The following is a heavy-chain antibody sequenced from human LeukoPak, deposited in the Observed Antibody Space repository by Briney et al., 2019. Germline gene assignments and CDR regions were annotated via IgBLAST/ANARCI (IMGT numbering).Heavy chain of an antibody. J-gene: IGHJ4*02. CDR3: TSGMSLTGDGPFDF. CDR1: GFIFTNYG. V-gene: IGHV3-23*01. Sequence: GGSLRLSCAASGFIFTNYGMDWVRQAPGKGLEWVSGVSGRDGRTYYADSVEGRFTASRDNSRGTLHLQMSSLRAEDTALYYCTSGMSLTGDGPFDFWGQGTLVTVSS. D-gene: IGHD3-9*01. CDR2: VSGRDGRT.